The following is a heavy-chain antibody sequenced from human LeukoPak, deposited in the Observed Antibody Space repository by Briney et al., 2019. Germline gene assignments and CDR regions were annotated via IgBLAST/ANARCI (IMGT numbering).Heavy chain of an antibody. CDR1: GFTFHKYP. CDR3: TQDYMGSYLA. J-gene: IGHJ5*02. D-gene: IGHD1-26*01. V-gene: IGHV3-43*02. Sequence: GGSLRLSCAASGFTFHKYPMHWVRQPPGKGLEWVALVLENGGTTFYAGSVKGRFTISRDNSKNSVYLQMNSLISEDTALYYCTQDYMGSYLAWGQGTLVTVSS. CDR2: VLENGGTT.